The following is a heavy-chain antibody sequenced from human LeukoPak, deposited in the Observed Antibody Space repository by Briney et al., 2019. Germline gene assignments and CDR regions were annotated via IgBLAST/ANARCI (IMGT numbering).Heavy chain of an antibody. J-gene: IGHJ5*02. CDR3: AKISASGYSYDT. V-gene: IGHV3-64D*06. CDR2: IGSKGGST. D-gene: IGHD5-18*01. Sequence: GGSPRLSCSASGFTFSSYAMHWVRQAPGKGLEYVSAIGSKGGSTYYADSVKGRFTISRDNSKNTLYLQMSSLRAEDTAVYYCAKISASGYSYDTWGQGTLVTVSS. CDR1: GFTFSSYA.